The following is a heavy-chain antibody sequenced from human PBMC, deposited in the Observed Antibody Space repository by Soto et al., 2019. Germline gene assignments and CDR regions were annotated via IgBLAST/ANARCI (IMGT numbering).Heavy chain of an antibody. CDR3: AREGRDEWELNYFDY. CDR1: GFTFSSYS. V-gene: IGHV3-48*01. J-gene: IGHJ4*02. Sequence: EVQLVESGGGLVQPEGSLRLSCAASGFTFSSYSMNWVRQAPGKGLEWVSYISSSSTIYYADSVKGRFTISRDNAKNSLYLQMNSLRAEDTAVYYCAREGRDEWELNYFDYWGQGTLVTVSS. D-gene: IGHD1-26*01. CDR2: ISSSSTI.